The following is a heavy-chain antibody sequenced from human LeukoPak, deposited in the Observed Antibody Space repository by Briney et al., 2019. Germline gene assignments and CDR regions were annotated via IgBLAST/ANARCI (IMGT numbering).Heavy chain of an antibody. D-gene: IGHD3-3*01. V-gene: IGHV3-11*01. Sequence: GGSLRLSCAASGFTFSDYYMSWIRQAPGKGLEWVSYISSSGSTIYYADSVKGRFTISRDNAKNSLYPQMNSLRAEDTAVYYCARDAQSYDFWSGYSPLIINPVDYWGQGTLVTVSS. CDR3: ARDAQSYDFWSGYSPLIINPVDY. J-gene: IGHJ4*02. CDR2: ISSSGSTI. CDR1: GFTFSDYY.